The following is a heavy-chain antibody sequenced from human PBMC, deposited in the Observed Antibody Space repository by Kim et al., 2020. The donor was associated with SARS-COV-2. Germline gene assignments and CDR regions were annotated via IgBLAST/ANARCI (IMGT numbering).Heavy chain of an antibody. CDR3: ARTAAAGGGMDV. V-gene: IGHV4-59*01. J-gene: IGHJ6*02. D-gene: IGHD6-13*01. Sequence: NYNPPLKSRVTISVDTSKNQFSLKLSSVTAADTAVYYCARTAAAGGGMDVWGQGTTVTVSS.